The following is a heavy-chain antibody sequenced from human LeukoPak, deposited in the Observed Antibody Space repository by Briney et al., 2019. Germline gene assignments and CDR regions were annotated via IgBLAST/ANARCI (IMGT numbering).Heavy chain of an antibody. J-gene: IGHJ2*01. CDR3: AKEGDTAMAPLDL. D-gene: IGHD5-18*01. Sequence: PGGSLRLSCVASGFDLSRNGMHWVRQAPGKGLEWVSFIRYDGSKTFYGDSVTGRFTISRDNSKNTLYLQMNSLRAEDMALYYCAKEGDTAMAPLDLWGRGTLVTVSS. CDR2: IRYDGSKT. V-gene: IGHV3-30*02. CDR1: GFDLSRNG.